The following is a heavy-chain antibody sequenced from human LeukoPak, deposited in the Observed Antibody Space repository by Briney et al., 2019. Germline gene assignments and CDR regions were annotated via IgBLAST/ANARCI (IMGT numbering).Heavy chain of an antibody. J-gene: IGHJ4*02. D-gene: IGHD3-3*01. CDR1: GFTSSSHS. V-gene: IGHV3-30-3*01. CDR3: ARDLMEWLPFDY. Sequence: PGTSLRLSCAASGFTSSSHSMHWVRQAPGRGLEWVATISYDGSDKYYADSVKGRFTISRDSSENTLYLQMNSLRAEDTAVYYCARDLMEWLPFDYWGQGTLVTVSS. CDR2: ISYDGSDK.